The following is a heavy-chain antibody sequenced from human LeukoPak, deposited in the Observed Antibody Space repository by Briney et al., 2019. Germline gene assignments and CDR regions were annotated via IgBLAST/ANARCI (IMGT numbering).Heavy chain of an antibody. V-gene: IGHV3-23*01. CDR3: AKDSYGDYVFDY. CDR2: ISGSGGST. CDR1: GFTFSSYS. Sequence: GGSLRLSCAASGFTFSSYSMNWVRQAPGKGLEWVSAISGSGGSTYYADSVKGRFTISRDNSKNTLYLQMNSLRAEDTAVYYCAKDSYGDYVFDYWGQGTLVTVSS. J-gene: IGHJ4*02. D-gene: IGHD4-17*01.